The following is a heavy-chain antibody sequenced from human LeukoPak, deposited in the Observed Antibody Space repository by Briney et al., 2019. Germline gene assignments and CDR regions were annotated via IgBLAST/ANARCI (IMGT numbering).Heavy chain of an antibody. V-gene: IGHV4-34*01. CDR1: GGSLSAYY. CDR2: INHSGST. D-gene: IGHD4-17*01. Sequence: SETLSLTCAVYGGSLSAYYWTWIRQPPGKGLEWIGEINHSGSTNYNPSLKSRVTISVDTSKNQFSLKLSSVTAADTAVYYCASGRATVTDLNYYYYMDVWGKGPTVTVSS. J-gene: IGHJ6*03. CDR3: ASGRATVTDLNYYYYMDV.